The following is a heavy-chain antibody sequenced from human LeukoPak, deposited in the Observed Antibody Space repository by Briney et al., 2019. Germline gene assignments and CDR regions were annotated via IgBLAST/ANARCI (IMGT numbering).Heavy chain of an antibody. Sequence: SQTLSLTCTVSGGSISSGDYYWSWIRQPPGKGLERIGYIYYSGSTYYNPSLKSRVTISVDTSKNQFSLKLSSVTAADTAVYYCARECYTMVRGVITYAFDIWGQGTMVTVSS. D-gene: IGHD3-10*01. J-gene: IGHJ3*02. V-gene: IGHV4-30-4*01. CDR1: GGSISSGDYY. CDR3: ARECYTMVRGVITYAFDI. CDR2: IYYSGST.